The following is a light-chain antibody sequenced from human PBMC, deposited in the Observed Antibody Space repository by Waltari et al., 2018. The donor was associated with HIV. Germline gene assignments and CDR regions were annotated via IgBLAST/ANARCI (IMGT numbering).Light chain of an antibody. Sequence: DIQLTQSPSSLTASEGHRVTSVSRARETVATYLNWYQQRPGQPPKLLISSVSGLQGGVPSSFFGTGSGTDFTLAITNLQPEDFATYYCQQSYSGLLYTFGQGTKLE. J-gene: IGKJ2*01. CDR2: SVS. V-gene: IGKV1-39*01. CDR3: QQSYSGLLYT. CDR1: ETVATY.